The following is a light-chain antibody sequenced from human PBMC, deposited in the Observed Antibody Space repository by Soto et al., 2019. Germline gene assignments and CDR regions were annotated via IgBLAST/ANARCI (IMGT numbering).Light chain of an antibody. V-gene: IGKV1-5*01. CDR3: QQYRSYS. CDR2: GAS. CDR1: QSISTW. J-gene: IGKJ1*01. Sequence: DIQMTQSLATLTASVGDRVSITCRASQSISTWLAWYQQKPGKAPSLLIYGASSLKSGVPSRFSGSGSGTEFTLTISSLQPDDFATYYCQQYRSYSFGQGTKVEI.